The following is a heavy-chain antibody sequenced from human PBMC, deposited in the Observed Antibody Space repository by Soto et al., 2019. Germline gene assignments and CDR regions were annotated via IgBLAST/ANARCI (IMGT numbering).Heavy chain of an antibody. J-gene: IGHJ6*02. CDR1: GGSISSGGYY. CDR2: IYYSGST. Sequence: TLSLTCTVSGGSISSGGYYWSWIRQHPGKGLEWIGYIYYSGSTYYNPSLKSRVTISVDTSKNQFSLKLSSVTAADTAVYYCARDGCSSTSCYDYYYGMDVWGQGTTVTVSS. D-gene: IGHD2-2*01. V-gene: IGHV4-31*03. CDR3: ARDGCSSTSCYDYYYGMDV.